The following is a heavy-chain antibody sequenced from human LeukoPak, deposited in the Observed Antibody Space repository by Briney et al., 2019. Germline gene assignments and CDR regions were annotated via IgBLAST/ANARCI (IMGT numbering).Heavy chain of an antibody. CDR2: IYYSGST. CDR3: ARSGRGQWLVDY. J-gene: IGHJ4*02. V-gene: IGHV4-39*07. CDR1: GGSISSSSYY. D-gene: IGHD6-19*01. Sequence: SETLSLTCTVSGGSISSSSYYWGWIRQPPGKGLEWIGSIYYSGSTYYNPSLKSRVTISVDTSKNQFSLKLSSVTAADTAVYYCARSGRGQWLVDYWGQGTLVTVSS.